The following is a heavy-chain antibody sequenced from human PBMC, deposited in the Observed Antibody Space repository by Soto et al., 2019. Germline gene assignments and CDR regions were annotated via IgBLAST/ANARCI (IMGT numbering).Heavy chain of an antibody. J-gene: IGHJ6*02. CDR2: IIPIFGTA. CDR1: GGTFSSYA. V-gene: IGHV1-69*13. CDR3: ARGYIGYSNYREVMGV. D-gene: IGHD4-4*01. Sequence: LVKVSCKASGGTFSSYAISWVRQAPGQGLEWMGGIIPIFGTANYAQKFQGRVTITADESTSTAYMELSSLRSEDTAVYYCARGYIGYSNYREVMGVWGQGTTVTVSS.